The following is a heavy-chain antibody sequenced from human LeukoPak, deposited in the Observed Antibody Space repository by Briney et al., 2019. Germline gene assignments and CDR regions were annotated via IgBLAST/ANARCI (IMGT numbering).Heavy chain of an antibody. CDR1: GYTFTGYY. Sequence: ASVKVSCKASGYTFTGYYMHWVRQAPGQGLEWMGWINPNSGGTNYAQKFQGRVTMTRDTSISTAYMELSRLRSGDTAVYYCARDGPIRWGLLWFGELKGMDVWGQGTTVTVSS. D-gene: IGHD3-10*01. CDR3: ARDGPIRWGLLWFGELKGMDV. V-gene: IGHV1-2*02. J-gene: IGHJ6*02. CDR2: INPNSGGT.